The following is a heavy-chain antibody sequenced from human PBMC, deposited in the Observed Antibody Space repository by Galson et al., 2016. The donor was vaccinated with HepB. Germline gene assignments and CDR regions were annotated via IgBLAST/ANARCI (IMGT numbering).Heavy chain of an antibody. CDR1: GFTFSTYA. J-gene: IGHJ4*02. D-gene: IGHD3-3*01. V-gene: IGHV3-23*01. CDR3: AKVLEHGRGDF. Sequence: SLRLSCAASGFTFSTYAMSWVRQAPGKGLEWLSVISGGGGGTKYADSVKGRFTISRDNSKNTLYLQMNSLRAEDTAIYYCAKVLEHGRGDFWGQGTLVTVSS. CDR2: ISGGGGGT.